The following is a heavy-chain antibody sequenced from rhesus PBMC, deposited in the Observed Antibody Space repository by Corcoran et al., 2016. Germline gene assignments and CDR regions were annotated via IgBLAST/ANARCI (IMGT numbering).Heavy chain of an antibody. CDR1: GYSFTSYW. D-gene: IGHD4-23*01. CDR2: NDPSDSVT. V-gene: IGHV5-20*01. Sequence: EVQLVQSGAEVKRPGESLKISCKTSGYSFTSYWISWVRQMPGKGLECMGANDPSDSVTRYHPTFQGQVTISDDKSISTAYLQWSRLKASDTATYYCATTLTVTTSWYFDLWGPGTPITISS. J-gene: IGHJ2*01. CDR3: ATTLTVTTSWYFDL.